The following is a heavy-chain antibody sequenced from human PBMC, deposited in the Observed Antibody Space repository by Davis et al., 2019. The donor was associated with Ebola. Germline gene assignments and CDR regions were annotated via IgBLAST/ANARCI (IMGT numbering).Heavy chain of an antibody. CDR3: ARDMGMVQEANWFDP. CDR1: GYTFTSYY. CDR2: INPSGGST. Sequence: AASVKVSCKASGYTFTSYYMHWVRQAPAQGLEWMGIINPSGGSTSYAQKFQGRVTMTRDTSTSTAYMELRSLRSDDTAVYYCARDMGMVQEANWFDPWGQGTLVTVSS. V-gene: IGHV1-46*01. D-gene: IGHD3-10*01. J-gene: IGHJ5*02.